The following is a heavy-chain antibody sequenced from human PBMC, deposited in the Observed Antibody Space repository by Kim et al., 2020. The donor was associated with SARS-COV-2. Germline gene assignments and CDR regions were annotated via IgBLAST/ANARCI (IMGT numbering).Heavy chain of an antibody. V-gene: IGHV4-39*01. Sequence: YYYPSLKSRVTISVDTSKNQFSLKLSSVTAADTAVYYCARRYSYGWDFDYWGQGTLVTVSS. J-gene: IGHJ4*02. CDR3: ARRYSYGWDFDY. D-gene: IGHD5-18*01.